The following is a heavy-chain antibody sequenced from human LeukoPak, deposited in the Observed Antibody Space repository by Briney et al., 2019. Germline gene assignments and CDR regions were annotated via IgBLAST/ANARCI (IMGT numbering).Heavy chain of an antibody. D-gene: IGHD6-6*01. J-gene: IGHJ4*02. V-gene: IGHV4-4*07. CDR1: GGSITSYC. CDR2: IYTSGST. Sequence: SETLSLTCTISGGSITSYCWTWIRQPAGKGLEWIGRIYTSGSTNYNPSLKSRVTMSLDTSKNQFSLNLRSVTAADTAVYYCARNIGSSLGYWGQGTLVTVSS. CDR3: ARNIGSSLGY.